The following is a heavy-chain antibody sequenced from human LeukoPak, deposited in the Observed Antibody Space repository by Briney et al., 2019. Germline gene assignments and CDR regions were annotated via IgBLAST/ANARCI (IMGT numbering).Heavy chain of an antibody. Sequence: SETLSLTCTISGGSISSNYWSWIRQPPGKGLEWIGYCHYSGNTYYNPSLKSRATISVDMSKNQFSLTLNSVTAADTAVYYCARSASSTSRSAFDIWGQGTRVTASS. CDR2: CHYSGNT. J-gene: IGHJ3*02. V-gene: IGHV4-59*13. CDR1: GGSISSNY. CDR3: ARSASSTSRSAFDI.